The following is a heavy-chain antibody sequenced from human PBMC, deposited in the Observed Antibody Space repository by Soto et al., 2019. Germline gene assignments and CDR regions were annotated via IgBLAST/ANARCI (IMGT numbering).Heavy chain of an antibody. CDR3: AKDSKSDSVSAARVHGMDV. Sequence: GSRSLSWAGARFMFSSFAIACVRQAPRRWLEWVPTARSNGEHTYYTDSVKSRFTLSRDNSKNTLFLEMSSLRTADSAIFYRAKDSKSDSVSAARVHGMDVWGQGPTVTVSS. CDR2: ARSNGEHT. J-gene: IGHJ6*02. CDR1: RFMFSSFA. D-gene: IGHD2-2*01. V-gene: IGHV3-23*01.